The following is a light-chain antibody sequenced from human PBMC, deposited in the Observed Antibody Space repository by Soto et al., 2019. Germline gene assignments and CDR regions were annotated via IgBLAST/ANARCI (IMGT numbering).Light chain of an antibody. V-gene: IGKV3-11*01. Sequence: EIVLTQSPATLSLSPGDGVSLSYRASQSVSNYLSWYQQKPGQAPRLLIYEASKRATGIPARFSGSGSGTDFTLTISSLETEDFAVYFCQQYSRWPRETFGPGTKVGIK. J-gene: IGKJ3*01. CDR1: QSVSNY. CDR3: QQYSRWPRET. CDR2: EAS.